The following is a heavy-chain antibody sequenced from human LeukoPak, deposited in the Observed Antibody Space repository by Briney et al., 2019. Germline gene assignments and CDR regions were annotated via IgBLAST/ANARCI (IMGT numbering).Heavy chain of an antibody. J-gene: IGHJ4*02. CDR2: ISYDGSNK. V-gene: IGHV3-30*18. CDR3: AKPFPGHYDILTGYYAPPDY. D-gene: IGHD3-9*01. CDR1: GFTFSSYG. Sequence: GGSLRLSCAASGFTFSSYGMHWVRQAPGKGLEWVAVISYDGSNKYYADSVKGRFTISRDNSKNTLYLQMNSLRAEDTAIYYCAKPFPGHYDILTGYYAPPDYWGQGTLVTVSS.